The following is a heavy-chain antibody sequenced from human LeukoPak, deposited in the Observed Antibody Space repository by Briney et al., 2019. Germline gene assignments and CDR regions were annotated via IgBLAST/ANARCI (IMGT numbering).Heavy chain of an antibody. CDR2: ISAYNGNT. CDR1: GYTFTSYG. Sequence: GASVKVSCKASGYTFTSYGISCVRQAPGQGLEWMGWISAYNGNTNYAQKLQGRVTMTTDTSTSTAYMELRSLRSDDTAVYYCARDHAEYSSSLIDYWGQGTLVTVSS. CDR3: ARDHAEYSSSLIDY. D-gene: IGHD6-6*01. J-gene: IGHJ4*02. V-gene: IGHV1-18*01.